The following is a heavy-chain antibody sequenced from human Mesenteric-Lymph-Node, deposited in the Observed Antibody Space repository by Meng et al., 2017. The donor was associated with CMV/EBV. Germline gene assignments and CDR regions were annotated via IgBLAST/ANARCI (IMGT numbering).Heavy chain of an antibody. D-gene: IGHD3-3*01. CDR2: IIHGDSDT. Sequence: SLITSCGSCYCISKYWCTWWLHMPGEEVEWLVIIIHGDSDTTYGPSFRGQITISADKSISTAYLQWSSLKASDTAMYYCARQDDDCCSLYYGPSYFDYWGQGTLVTVSS. CDR1: CYCISKYW. J-gene: IGHJ4*02. CDR3: ARQDDDCCSLYYGPSYFDY. V-gene: IGHV5-51*01.